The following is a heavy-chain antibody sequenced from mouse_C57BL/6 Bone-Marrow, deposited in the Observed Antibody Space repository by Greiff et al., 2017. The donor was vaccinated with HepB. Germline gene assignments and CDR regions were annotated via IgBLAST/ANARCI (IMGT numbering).Heavy chain of an antibody. J-gene: IGHJ2*01. Sequence: QVQLQQPGAELVKPGASVKLSCKASGYTFTSYWMHWVKQRPEQGLEWIGMIHPNSGSTNYNEKFKSKATLTVDKSSSTAYMQLSSLTSEDSAVYYCARGGMVTPYFDYWGQGTTLTVSS. D-gene: IGHD2-3*01. CDR1: GYTFTSYW. V-gene: IGHV1-64*01. CDR3: ARGGMVTPYFDY. CDR2: IHPNSGST.